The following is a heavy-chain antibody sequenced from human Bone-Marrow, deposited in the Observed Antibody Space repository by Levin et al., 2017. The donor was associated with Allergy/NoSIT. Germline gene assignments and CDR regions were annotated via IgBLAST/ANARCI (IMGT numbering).Heavy chain of an antibody. D-gene: IGHD6-19*01. CDR2: LSPPFFFP. CDR3: AKDFGGSGWYNWFDA. V-gene: IGHV3-30*18. J-gene: IGHJ5*02. CDR1: GFSFGTHG. Sequence: SLLLSFSSSGFSFGTHGMHWVRQAPGPFLSFFSLLSPPFFFPSYGDAVKGRFTISRDTSNNKLFLQMDSLRPEDTAVYYCAKDFGGSGWYNWFDAWGQGTLVTVSS.